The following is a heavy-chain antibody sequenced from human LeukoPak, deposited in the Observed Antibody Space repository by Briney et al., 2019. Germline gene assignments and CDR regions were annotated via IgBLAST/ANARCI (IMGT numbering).Heavy chain of an antibody. V-gene: IGHV1-8*03. CDR3: ATATNGYSDAFNF. Sequence: ASVKVSCKASGYTFTSYDINWVRQATGQGLEWMGWMNPDSGNTGYAQKFQGRVTITRSTSISTAYMELSSLRSDDTAVYYCATATNGYSDAFNFWGQGTMVTVSS. CDR1: GYTFTSYD. D-gene: IGHD2-8*01. J-gene: IGHJ3*01. CDR2: MNPDSGNT.